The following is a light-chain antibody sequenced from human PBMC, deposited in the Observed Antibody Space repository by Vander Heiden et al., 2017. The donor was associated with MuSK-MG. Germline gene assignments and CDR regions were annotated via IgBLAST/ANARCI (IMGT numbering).Light chain of an antibody. V-gene: IGKV1-27*01. CDR2: AAS. CDR3: QKENSVPLT. Sequence: DIQMTQSPSSLSASVGDRVTITCRASQGISNYIAWYQQSPGKVPKLLIYAASSSLSGVPSPFSRSGSVTDFTHTMSSLQPEDVATSYSQKENSVPLTFGGGTKVEIK. J-gene: IGKJ4*01. CDR1: QGISNY.